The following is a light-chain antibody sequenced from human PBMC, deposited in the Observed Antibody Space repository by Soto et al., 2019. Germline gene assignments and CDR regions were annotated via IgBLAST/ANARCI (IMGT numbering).Light chain of an antibody. V-gene: IGLV1-44*01. CDR2: SND. CDR1: SSNIGSNT. CDR3: GAWDDSLNGHDV. Sequence: QSVLTQPPSASGTPGQRVTISCSGSSSNIGSNTVNWYQQVPGAAPKHLIYSNDQRPSGVPDRFSGSKSGTSASLAISGLQSEDEADYYCGAWDDSLNGHDVFGTGTKVTVL. J-gene: IGLJ1*01.